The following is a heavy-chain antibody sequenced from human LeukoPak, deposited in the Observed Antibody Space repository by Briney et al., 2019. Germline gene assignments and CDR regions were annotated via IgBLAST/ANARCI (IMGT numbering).Heavy chain of an antibody. Sequence: GGSLRLSCAASGLIFGSSAFSWVRQRPEKGLECVSAMSDGGLNTYYANCGKGRFTIARVHSKSTIFLQLNNLRVDDTALYYCATGRGVLRGFDYWGTGTLITVSS. V-gene: IGHV3-23*01. D-gene: IGHD3-16*01. CDR2: MSDGGLNT. J-gene: IGHJ4*01. CDR1: GLIFGSSA. CDR3: ATGRGVLRGFDY.